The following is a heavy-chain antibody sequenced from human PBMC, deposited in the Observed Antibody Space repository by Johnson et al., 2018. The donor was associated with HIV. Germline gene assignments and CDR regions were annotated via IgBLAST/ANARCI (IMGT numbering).Heavy chain of an antibody. CDR2: ISYDGSNK. V-gene: IGHV3-30*04. D-gene: IGHD6-13*01. CDR3: ARLPYSGDEDAFDI. Sequence: HVQLVESGGGVVQPGRSLRLSCAASGFIFSSFTMHWVRQAPGKGLEWVAVISYDGSNKYYADSMKGRFTISRDNSKNTLYLQMNSLRAEDTAAYYCARLPYSGDEDAFDIWGQGTMVTVSS. CDR1: GFIFSSFT. J-gene: IGHJ3*02.